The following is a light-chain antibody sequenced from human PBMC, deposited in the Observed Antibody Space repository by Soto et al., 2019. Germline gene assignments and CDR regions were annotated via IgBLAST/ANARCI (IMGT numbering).Light chain of an antibody. CDR2: DAS. CDR1: QSVSNY. J-gene: IGKJ5*01. Sequence: EIVLTQFPATLSLSPWERATLSCRSSQSVSNYLAWYQQKPGQAPRLLIYDASNRATGIPARFSGSGSGTDFTLTISRLEPEDFAVYYCQQYGSSSTFGQGTRLEIK. V-gene: IGKV3-11*01. CDR3: QQYGSSST.